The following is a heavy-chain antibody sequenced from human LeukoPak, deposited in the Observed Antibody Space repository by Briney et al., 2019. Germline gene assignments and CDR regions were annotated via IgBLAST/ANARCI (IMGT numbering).Heavy chain of an antibody. J-gene: IGHJ4*02. Sequence: SVKVSCKASGGTFSSYAISWVRQAPGQGLEWMGRIIPIFGTANYAQKFQGRVTITTDESTSTAYMELSSLRSEDTAVYYCARTVPVKSGSYPCWGQGTLVTVSS. D-gene: IGHD1-26*01. CDR2: IIPIFGTA. CDR3: ARTVPVKSGSYPC. CDR1: GGTFSSYA. V-gene: IGHV1-69*05.